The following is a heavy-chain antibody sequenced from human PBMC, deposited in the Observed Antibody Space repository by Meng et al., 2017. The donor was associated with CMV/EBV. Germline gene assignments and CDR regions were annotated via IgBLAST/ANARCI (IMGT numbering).Heavy chain of an antibody. CDR2: ISDSGGNT. CDR1: EFTFSSYA. J-gene: IGHJ4*02. V-gene: IGHV3-23*01. CDR3: AKGRSIEAPGTRYFDC. Sequence: GESLKISCAASEFTFSSYAMNWVRQAPGKGLEWVSIISDSGGNTYYADSVEGRFTISRDNSKNTLYLQMNSLRAEDTAVYYCAKGRSIEAPGTRYFDCWGQGTLVTVSS. D-gene: IGHD6-13*01.